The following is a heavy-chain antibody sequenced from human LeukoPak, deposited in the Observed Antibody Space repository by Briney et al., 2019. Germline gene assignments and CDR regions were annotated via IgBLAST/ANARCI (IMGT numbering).Heavy chain of an antibody. D-gene: IGHD3-22*01. CDR2: IIPIFGTA. Sequence: VASVKVSCKASGATFSSYAISWVRQAPGQGLEWMGRIIPIFGTANYAQEFQGRVTITTDESTSTAYMELSSLRSEDTAVYYCASRAYDSSGYYLFDYWGQGTLVTVSS. J-gene: IGHJ4*02. CDR1: GATFSSYA. CDR3: ASRAYDSSGYYLFDY. V-gene: IGHV1-69*05.